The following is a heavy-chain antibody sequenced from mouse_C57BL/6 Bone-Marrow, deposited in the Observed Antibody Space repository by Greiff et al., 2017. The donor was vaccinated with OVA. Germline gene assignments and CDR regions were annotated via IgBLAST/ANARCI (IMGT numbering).Heavy chain of an antibody. J-gene: IGHJ2*01. Sequence: QVQLQQPGAELVKPGASVKLSCKASGYTFTSYWMHWVKQRPGRGLEWIGRIDPNSGGTKYNEKFKSKATLTVDKPSSTAYMQLISLTSEDSAVYYCARWGDSNCWGYWGQGTTLTVSS. CDR3: ARWGDSNCWGY. D-gene: IGHD2-5*01. CDR1: GYTFTSYW. V-gene: IGHV1-72*01. CDR2: IDPNSGGT.